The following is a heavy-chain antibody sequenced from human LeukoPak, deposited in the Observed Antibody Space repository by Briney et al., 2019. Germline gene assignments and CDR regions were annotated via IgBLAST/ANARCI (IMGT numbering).Heavy chain of an antibody. V-gene: IGHV3-21*01. Sequence: PGGSLRLSCAASGFTFSSYSMNSVRQAPGKGLEWVSSISSSSSYIYYADSVKGRFTISRDNAKNSLYLQMNSLRAEDTAVYYCARDRLYSSSPLEDYWGQGTLVTVSS. D-gene: IGHD6-6*01. CDR1: GFTFSSYS. J-gene: IGHJ4*02. CDR2: ISSSSSYI. CDR3: ARDRLYSSSPLEDY.